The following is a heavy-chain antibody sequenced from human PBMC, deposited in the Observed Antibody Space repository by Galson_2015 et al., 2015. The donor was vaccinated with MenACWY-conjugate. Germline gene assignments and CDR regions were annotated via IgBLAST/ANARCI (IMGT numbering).Heavy chain of an antibody. CDR2: IKQDGSET. J-gene: IGHJ4*02. Sequence: SLRLSCAASGFTFSTYWMSWVRQAPGKGLEWVANIKQDGSETYYVDSVKGRFTISRDNAKNSLYLQMNSLRAEDTAVYYCAGCGGLWELNDYWGQGTLVTVSS. V-gene: IGHV3-7*03. D-gene: IGHD1-26*01. CDR1: GFTFSTYW. CDR3: AGCGGLWELNDY.